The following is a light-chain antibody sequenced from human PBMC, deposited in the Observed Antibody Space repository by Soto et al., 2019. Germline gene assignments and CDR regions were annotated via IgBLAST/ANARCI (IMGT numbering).Light chain of an antibody. Sequence: DIRMTQSPSSLSASVGDRVTITCQASQDIKSNLNWFQQKSGKAPRLLVYDASNLETGVTSRFSGSGSGTDFTFTIRILQPEDTATYFCQQYDNFPFTFGPGTKVDI. J-gene: IGKJ3*01. CDR3: QQYDNFPFT. CDR1: QDIKSN. CDR2: DAS. V-gene: IGKV1-33*01.